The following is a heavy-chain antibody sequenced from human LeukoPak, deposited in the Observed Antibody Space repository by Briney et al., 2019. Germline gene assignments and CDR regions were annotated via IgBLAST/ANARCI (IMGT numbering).Heavy chain of an antibody. CDR3: ALRGYSSGYYYFDY. Sequence: GGSLRLSCAASGFTFSSYALSRVRQAPGKGLEWVSSISSSSSYIYYADSVKGRFTISRGNAKNSLYLQVNSLRAEDTAVYYCALRGYSSGYYYFDYWGQGTLVTVSS. D-gene: IGHD3-22*01. CDR2: ISSSSSYI. V-gene: IGHV3-21*01. CDR1: GFTFSSYA. J-gene: IGHJ4*02.